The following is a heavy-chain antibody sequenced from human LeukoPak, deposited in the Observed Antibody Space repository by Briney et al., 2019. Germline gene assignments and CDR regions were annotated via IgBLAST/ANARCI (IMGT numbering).Heavy chain of an antibody. CDR2: ISAYNGNT. V-gene: IGHV1-18*01. CDR3: ARMSGSFSHLLDY. J-gene: IGHJ4*02. Sequence: ASVKVSCKASGYIFTSYGISWVRQARGQGLEWMGWISAYNGNTNYAQKLQGRVTMTTDTSTSTAYMELRSLTSDDTAVFYCARMSGSFSHLLDYWGQGTLVTVSS. CDR1: GYIFTSYG. D-gene: IGHD1-26*01.